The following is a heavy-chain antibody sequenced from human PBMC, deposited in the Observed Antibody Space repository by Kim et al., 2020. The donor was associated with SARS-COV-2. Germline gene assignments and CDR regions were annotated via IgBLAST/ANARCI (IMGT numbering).Heavy chain of an antibody. Sequence: GGSLRLSCAASGFTFSSYSMNWVRQDPGKGLEWVSSISSSSSYIYYADSVKGRFTISRDNAKNSLYLQMNSLRAEDTAVYYCARAGRITMIVVVEGGAFDIWGQGTMVTVSS. CDR2: ISSSSSYI. CDR1: GFTFSSYS. D-gene: IGHD3-22*01. J-gene: IGHJ3*02. CDR3: ARAGRITMIVVVEGGAFDI. V-gene: IGHV3-21*01.